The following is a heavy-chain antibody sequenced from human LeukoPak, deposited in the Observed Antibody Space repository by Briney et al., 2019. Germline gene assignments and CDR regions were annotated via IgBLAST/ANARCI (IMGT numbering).Heavy chain of an antibody. D-gene: IGHD6-13*01. CDR3: AKGGSSWSYFDY. CDR2: ISGSGGST. Sequence: SGGSLRLSCAASGFTFSSYAMSWVRQAPGKGLEWVSAISGSGGSTYYADSVKGRFTISRDNSKNTLYLQMNSLRAEDTAVYYCAKGGSSWSYFDYWGQGTLVTVSS. CDR1: GFTFSSYA. J-gene: IGHJ4*02. V-gene: IGHV3-23*01.